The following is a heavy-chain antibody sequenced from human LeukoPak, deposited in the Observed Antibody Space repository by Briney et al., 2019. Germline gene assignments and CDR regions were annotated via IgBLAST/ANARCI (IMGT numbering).Heavy chain of an antibody. V-gene: IGHV4-59*08. CDR2: ISYSGST. CDR3: ARPSSIAATGGLDAFDI. Sequence: SETLSLTCSVSGDSITSNYWTWIRQPPGKGLEWIGNISYSGSTKYNPSLKGRLTISADTSKNHFSLKLTSVTAADTAMYYCARPSSIAATGGLDAFDIWGQGTLVTVSS. CDR1: GDSITSNY. J-gene: IGHJ3*02. D-gene: IGHD6-13*01.